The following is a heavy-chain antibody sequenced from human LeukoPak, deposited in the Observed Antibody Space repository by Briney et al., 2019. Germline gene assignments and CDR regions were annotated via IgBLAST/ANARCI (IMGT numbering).Heavy chain of an antibody. CDR2: VSGSGGST. CDR3: ARDPGYSYGPYYFDY. D-gene: IGHD5-18*01. Sequence: GGSLRLSCAASGFTFSSYAMSWVRQAPGKGLEWVSAVSGSGGSTYYADSVKGRFTISRDNAKNSLYLQMNSLRAEDTAVYYCARDPGYSYGPYYFDYWGQGTLVTVSS. V-gene: IGHV3-23*01. J-gene: IGHJ4*02. CDR1: GFTFSSYA.